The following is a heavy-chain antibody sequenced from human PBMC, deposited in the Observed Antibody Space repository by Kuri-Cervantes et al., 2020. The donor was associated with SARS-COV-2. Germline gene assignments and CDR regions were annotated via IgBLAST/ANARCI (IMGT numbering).Heavy chain of an antibody. CDR2: IKSKTDGGTT. Sequence: GESLKISCAASGFTGSNAWMSWVRQAPGKGLEWVGRIKSKTDGGTTDYAAPVKGRFTISRDDSKNTLYLQMNSLKTEDTAVYYCTTDIVVVPAARVDYYYMDVWGKGTTVTVSS. CDR3: TTDIVVVPAARVDYYYMDV. J-gene: IGHJ6*03. V-gene: IGHV3-15*01. D-gene: IGHD2-2*01. CDR1: GFTGSNAW.